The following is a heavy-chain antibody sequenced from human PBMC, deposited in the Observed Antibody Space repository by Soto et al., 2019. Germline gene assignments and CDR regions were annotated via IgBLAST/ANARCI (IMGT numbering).Heavy chain of an antibody. CDR3: ARGRHNFPDYYYDSSGYYYPDY. CDR1: GFTVSSNY. Sequence: EVQLVESGGGLVQPGGSLRLSCAASGFTVSSNYMSWVRQAPGKGLEWVSVIDSGGSTYYADSVKGRFTISRDNSKNTLYLQMNSLRAEDTAVYYCARGRHNFPDYYYDSSGYYYPDYWGQGTLVTVSS. D-gene: IGHD3-22*01. V-gene: IGHV3-66*01. CDR2: IDSGGST. J-gene: IGHJ4*02.